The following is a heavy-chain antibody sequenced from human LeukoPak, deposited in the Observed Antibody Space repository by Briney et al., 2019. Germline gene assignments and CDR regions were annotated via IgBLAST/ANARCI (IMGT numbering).Heavy chain of an antibody. CDR2: IKQDGSEK. Sequence: GGSLRLSCAASGFTFSSYWMSWVRQAPGKGLEWVANIKQDGSEKYYVDSMKGRFTISRDNAKNSLYLQMNSLRAEDTAVYYCARGYYDILTGYYPWGQGTLVTVSS. V-gene: IGHV3-7*01. J-gene: IGHJ5*02. D-gene: IGHD3-9*01. CDR3: ARGYYDILTGYYP. CDR1: GFTFSSYW.